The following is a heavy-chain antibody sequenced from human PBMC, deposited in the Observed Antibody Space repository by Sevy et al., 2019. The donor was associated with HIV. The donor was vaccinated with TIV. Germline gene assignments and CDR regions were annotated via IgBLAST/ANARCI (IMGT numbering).Heavy chain of an antibody. J-gene: IGHJ3*02. V-gene: IGHV3-23*01. CDR1: EFTFSSYA. CDR3: AKGYSGYDSDRWGAFDI. D-gene: IGHD5-12*01. Sequence: GGSLRLSCAASEFTFSSYAMSWVRQAPGKGLEWVPAISGSGGSTYYADSVKGRFTISRDNSKNTLYLQMNSLIAEDTAVYYCAKGYSGYDSDRWGAFDIWGQGTMVTVSS. CDR2: ISGSGGST.